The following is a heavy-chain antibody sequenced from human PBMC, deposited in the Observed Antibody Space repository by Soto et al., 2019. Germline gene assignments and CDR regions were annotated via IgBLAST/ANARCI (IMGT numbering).Heavy chain of an antibody. CDR3: XXXAAVAGFEPGASDY. Sequence: QVQLVQSGAEVKKPGASVKVSCKASGYTFTSYYMHWVRQAPGQGLEWMGIINPSGGSTSYAQKIQGXVTMXRDPSTRSXXXELXXXXXXXXXXXXXXXXAAVAGFEPGASDYWGQGXLVTVSS. J-gene: IGHJ4*02. D-gene: IGHD6-19*01. CDR1: GYTFTSYY. V-gene: IGHV1-46*01. CDR2: INPSGGST.